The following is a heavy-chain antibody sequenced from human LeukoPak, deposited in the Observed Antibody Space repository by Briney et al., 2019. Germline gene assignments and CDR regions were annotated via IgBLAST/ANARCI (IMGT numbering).Heavy chain of an antibody. CDR2: LYYSGST. J-gene: IGHJ6*02. CDR1: GGSISSGTYY. V-gene: IGHV4-39*01. CDR3: ARHMTYHFYGMDD. Sequence: SETLSLTCTVSGGSISSGTYYWGWIRQPPGKGLEWIGSLYYSGSTYYSPSLKSRVTMSVDTSKNQFSLKLTSVTAADTAVYYCARHMTYHFYGMDDWGQGTTVTVSS.